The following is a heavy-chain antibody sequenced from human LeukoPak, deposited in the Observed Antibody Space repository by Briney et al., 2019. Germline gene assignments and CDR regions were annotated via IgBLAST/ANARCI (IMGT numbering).Heavy chain of an antibody. Sequence: SVKVSCKASGGTFSSYAISWVRQAPGQGLEWMGGIIPIFGTTNYAQRFQGRVTISADESTSTAYMELSSLSSEDTAVYYCASVWFGPTIHGYFQHWGQGTLVTVSS. CDR3: ASVWFGPTIHGYFQH. CDR1: GGTFSSYA. CDR2: IIPIFGTT. V-gene: IGHV1-69*13. J-gene: IGHJ1*01. D-gene: IGHD3-10*01.